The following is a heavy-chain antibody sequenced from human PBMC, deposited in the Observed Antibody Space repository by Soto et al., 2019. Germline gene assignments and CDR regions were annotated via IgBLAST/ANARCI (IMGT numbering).Heavy chain of an antibody. CDR1: GYSFTSYW. D-gene: IGHD3-22*01. V-gene: IGHV5-10-1*01. CDR3: ARLGASLTTQPHNWFDP. CDR2: IDPSDSYT. J-gene: IGHJ5*02. Sequence: PGESLKISCKGSGYSFTSYWIGWVRQMPGKGLEWMGIIDPSDSYTKYSPSFQGHVTFSADKSINTAYLQWSSLKASDTAMYYCARLGASLTTQPHNWFDPWGQGTLVTVSS.